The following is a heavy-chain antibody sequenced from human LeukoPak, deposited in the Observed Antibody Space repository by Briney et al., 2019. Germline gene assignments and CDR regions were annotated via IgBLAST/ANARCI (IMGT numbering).Heavy chain of an antibody. CDR2: ISAYNGNT. Sequence: ASVKVSCKASGYTFTSYGISWVRQAPGQGLEWMGWISAYNGNTNYAQKLQGRVTMTTDTSTSTAYMELRSLRSDDTAVYYCARDFEYGRGSGSYLARYYYYYYGMDVWGQGTTVTVSS. CDR1: GYTFTSYG. V-gene: IGHV1-18*01. CDR3: ARDFEYGRGSGSYLARYYYYYYGMDV. J-gene: IGHJ6*02. D-gene: IGHD3-10*01.